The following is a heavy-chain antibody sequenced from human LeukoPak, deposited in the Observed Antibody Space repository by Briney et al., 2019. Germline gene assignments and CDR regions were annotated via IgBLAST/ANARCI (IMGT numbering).Heavy chain of an antibody. CDR2: INHSGST. CDR3: AAHDYGDPGVSY. CDR1: GGSFSGYY. J-gene: IGHJ4*02. D-gene: IGHD4-17*01. Sequence: SETLSLTCAVYGGSFSGYYWSWIRQPPGKGLEWIGEINHSGSTNYNPSLKSRVTISVDTSKNQFSLKLSSVTAADTAVYYCAAHDYGDPGVSYWGQGTLVTVSS. V-gene: IGHV4-34*01.